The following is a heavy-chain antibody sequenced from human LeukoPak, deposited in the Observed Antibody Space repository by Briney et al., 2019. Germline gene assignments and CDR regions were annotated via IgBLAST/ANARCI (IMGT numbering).Heavy chain of an antibody. CDR2: IYYSGST. CDR1: GGSISSHY. J-gene: IGHJ4*02. V-gene: IGHV4-59*11. CDR3: ARGFYCGGDCLNYFDY. Sequence: PSETLSLTCTVSGGSISSHYWSWIRQPPGKGLEWIGYIYYSGSTNYNPSLKSRVTISVDTSKNQFSLKLSSVTAADTAVYYCARGFYCGGDCLNYFDYWGQGTLVTVSS. D-gene: IGHD2-21*02.